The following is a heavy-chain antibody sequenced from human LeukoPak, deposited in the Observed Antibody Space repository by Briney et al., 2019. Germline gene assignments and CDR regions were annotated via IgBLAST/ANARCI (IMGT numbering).Heavy chain of an antibody. J-gene: IGHJ5*02. CDR1: GFTFSSYS. CDR2: IGVSSGNT. CDR3: ARDSGGIQLWKDNWFDP. D-gene: IGHD5-18*01. Sequence: GGSLRLSCAASGFTFSSYSMNWVRQAPGKGLEWISYIGVSSGNTKYADSVKGRFTISGDKAKNSLYLQMNSLRVEDTAVYYCARDSGGIQLWKDNWFDPWGQGTLVTVSS. V-gene: IGHV3-48*01.